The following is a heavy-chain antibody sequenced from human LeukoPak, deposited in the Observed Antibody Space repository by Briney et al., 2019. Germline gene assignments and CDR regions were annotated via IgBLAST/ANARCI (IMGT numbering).Heavy chain of an antibody. CDR1: GGTFTSYT. V-gene: IGHV1-69*05. Sequence: ASVKVSCKASGGTFTSYTVSWVRQAPGQGLEWMGRIIPMSGTVKYAQKFQGRVTITTDESTSTAYMELSSLRSEDTAVHYCATTDYWGQGTLVTVSS. J-gene: IGHJ4*02. CDR2: IIPMSGTV. CDR3: ATTDY.